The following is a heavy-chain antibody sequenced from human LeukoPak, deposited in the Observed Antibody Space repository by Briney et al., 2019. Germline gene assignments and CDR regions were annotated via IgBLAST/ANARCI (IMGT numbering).Heavy chain of an antibody. Sequence: PGGSLRLSCAASGFTFDDYAMHWVRQAPGKGLEWVSGISWNSGSIGYADSVKGRFTISRDNAKHSLYLQMNSLRTEDTALYYCAKGPLYYYDSIGRIDYWGQGTLVTVSS. V-gene: IGHV3-9*01. CDR3: AKGPLYYYDSIGRIDY. CDR1: GFTFDDYA. CDR2: ISWNSGSI. J-gene: IGHJ4*02. D-gene: IGHD3-22*01.